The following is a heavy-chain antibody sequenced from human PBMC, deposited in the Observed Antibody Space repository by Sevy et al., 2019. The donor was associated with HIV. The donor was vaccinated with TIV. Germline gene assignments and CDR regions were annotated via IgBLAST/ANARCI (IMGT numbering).Heavy chain of an antibody. V-gene: IGHV3-30*18. Sequence: GGSLRLSCAASGLTFSTYGMHWVRQAPGKGLERVTVISYDGNIQYYADSVKGRFTVSRDNSNNTLYLQMNSLRAEDSAVYYCAKDQGGYNYAPGYWGQGTLVTVSS. CDR3: AKDQGGYNYAPGY. D-gene: IGHD5-18*01. CDR1: GLTFSTYG. J-gene: IGHJ4*02. CDR2: ISYDGNIQ.